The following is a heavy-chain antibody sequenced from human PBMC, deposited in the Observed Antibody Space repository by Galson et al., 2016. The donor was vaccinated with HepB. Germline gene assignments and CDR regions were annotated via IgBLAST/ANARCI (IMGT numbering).Heavy chain of an antibody. V-gene: IGHV1-8*01. J-gene: IGHJ6*02. CDR1: GYTFTSYD. CDR2: MNPNSGNT. Sequence: VSCKASGYTFTSYDLNWVRQAPGQGLECMGWMNPNSGNTGYAPKFQGRVTMTWDTSISTAYVELSSLTSEDTAVYYCARTLVRGVFGKDVWGQGTTVTVSS. D-gene: IGHD3-10*01. CDR3: ARTLVRGVFGKDV.